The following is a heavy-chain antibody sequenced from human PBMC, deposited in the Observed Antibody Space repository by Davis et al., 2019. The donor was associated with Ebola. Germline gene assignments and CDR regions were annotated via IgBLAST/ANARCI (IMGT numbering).Heavy chain of an antibody. V-gene: IGHV1-69*13. D-gene: IGHD3-22*01. J-gene: IGHJ5*02. CDR2: IIPIFGAT. CDR1: GGTFSRNA. Sequence: SVKVSCKASGGTFSRNAISWVRQAPGQGLEWMGGIIPIFGATNYAQKFQGRVTITADESTTTAYMELSSLRSDDTAVYYCARDNTMIVARGWFDPWGQGTLVTVSS. CDR3: ARDNTMIVARGWFDP.